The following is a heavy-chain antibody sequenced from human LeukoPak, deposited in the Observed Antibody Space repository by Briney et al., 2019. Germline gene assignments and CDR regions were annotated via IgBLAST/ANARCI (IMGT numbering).Heavy chain of an antibody. J-gene: IGHJ4*02. CDR2: ISAYNGNT. CDR1: GYTFTSYG. D-gene: IGHD5-24*01. CDR3: AREASPRWLQRRYYFDY. Sequence: ASVRVSCKASGYTFTSYGISWVRQAPGQGLEWMGWISAYNGNTNYAQKLQGRVTMTTDTSTSTAYMELRSLRSDDTAVYYCAREASPRWLQRRYYFDYWGQGTLVTVS. V-gene: IGHV1-18*01.